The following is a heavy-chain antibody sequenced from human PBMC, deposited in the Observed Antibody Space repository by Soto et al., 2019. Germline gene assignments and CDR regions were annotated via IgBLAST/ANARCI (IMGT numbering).Heavy chain of an antibody. CDR2: ISYDGSKK. V-gene: IGHV3-30-3*01. Sequence: QVQLVESGGGVVQPGRSLRLSCAASGFPFYTYAMHWVRQAPGKGLEWVAVISYDGSKKYYADSVQGRFTISRDNSKNALYLQMNSLRPEATAVYSCARSPATYDYGGNSVFWYFDLWGRGTPVTVSS. J-gene: IGHJ2*01. D-gene: IGHD4-17*01. CDR3: ARSPATYDYGGNSVFWYFDL. CDR1: GFPFYTYA.